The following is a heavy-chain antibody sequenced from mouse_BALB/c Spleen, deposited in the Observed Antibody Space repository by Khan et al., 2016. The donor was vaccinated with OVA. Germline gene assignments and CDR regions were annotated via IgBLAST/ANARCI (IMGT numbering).Heavy chain of an antibody. Sequence: EVKLLESGPGLVKPSQSLSLTCTVTGYSITSDYAWNWIRQFPGNKLEWMGYISYSGSTSYTPSLKSRISITRDTSKNHFFLQLNSLTTEDTATYYCARGRAYWGQGTLVTVSA. CDR1: GYSITSDYA. V-gene: IGHV3-2*02. CDR2: ISYSGST. CDR3: ARGRAY. D-gene: IGHD3-3*01. J-gene: IGHJ3*01.